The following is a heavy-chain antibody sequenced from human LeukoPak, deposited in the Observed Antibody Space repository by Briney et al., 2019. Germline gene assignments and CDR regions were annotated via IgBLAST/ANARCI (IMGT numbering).Heavy chain of an antibody. V-gene: IGHV4-31*03. D-gene: IGHD3-10*01. J-gene: IGHJ4*02. CDR2: IYYSGST. CDR1: GGSISSGGYY. Sequence: SQTLSLTCTVSGGSISSGGYYWSWIRQHPGKGLEWIGYIYYSGSTYHNPSLKSRVTISVDTSKNQFSLKLSSVTAADTAVYYCARTNYYGSGSYFPYYFDYWGQGTLVTVSS. CDR3: ARTNYYGSGSYFPYYFDY.